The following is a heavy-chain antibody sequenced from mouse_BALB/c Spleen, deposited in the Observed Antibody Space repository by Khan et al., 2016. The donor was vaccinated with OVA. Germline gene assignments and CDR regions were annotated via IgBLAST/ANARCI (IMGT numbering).Heavy chain of an antibody. CDR1: GFTFSSYA. CDR3: ARLYAMDY. V-gene: IGHV5-9-3*01. CDR2: ISSGGSDT. Sequence: EVELVESGGGLVKPGGSLELSCAASGFTFSSYAMSWVRQTPEKRLEWVATISSGGSDTYYPDSVKGRFTISRDNANNTLYLQMSSLRSEDTAMYYCARLYAMDYWGQGTSVTVSS. J-gene: IGHJ4*01.